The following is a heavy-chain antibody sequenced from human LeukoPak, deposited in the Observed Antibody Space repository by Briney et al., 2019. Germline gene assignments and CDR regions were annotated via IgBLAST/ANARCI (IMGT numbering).Heavy chain of an antibody. CDR2: INHSGST. J-gene: IGHJ4*02. V-gene: IGHV4-34*01. CDR3: ARGGNYYDSSGYYTLIPNPYYFDY. Sequence: SETLSLTCAVYGGSFSGYYWSWIRQPPGKGLEWIGEINHSGSTNYNPSLKSRVTISVDTSKNQFSLKLSSMTAADAAVYYCARGGNYYDSSGYYTLIPNPYYFDYWGQGTLVTVSS. D-gene: IGHD3-22*01. CDR1: GGSFSGYY.